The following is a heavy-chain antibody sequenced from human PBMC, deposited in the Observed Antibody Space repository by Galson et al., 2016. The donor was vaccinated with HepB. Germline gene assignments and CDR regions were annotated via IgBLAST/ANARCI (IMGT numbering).Heavy chain of an antibody. CDR3: ARRSYSNYIDS. CDR1: GGSISSDYY. V-gene: IGHV4-39*01. Sequence: SETLSLTCIVSGGSISSDYYWGWIRQPPGRGLEWIGSIYSSENTNYNPSLKSRVTISVDTSKNQFSLRLDSVTAADTAVYFCARRSYSNYIDSWGQGILVTVSS. J-gene: IGHJ4*02. CDR2: IYSSENT. D-gene: IGHD4-11*01.